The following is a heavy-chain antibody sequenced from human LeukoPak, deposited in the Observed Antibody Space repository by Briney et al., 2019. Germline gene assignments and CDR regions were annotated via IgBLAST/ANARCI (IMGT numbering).Heavy chain of an antibody. CDR2: INPSGGST. CDR1: GGTFSSYA. J-gene: IGHJ4*02. D-gene: IGHD3-10*01. Sequence: ASVKVSCKASGGTFSSYAISWVRQAPGQGLEWMGIINPSGGSTSYAQKFQGRVTITADESTSTAYMELSSLRSEDTAVYYCARERGGFGELSFYDYWGQGTLVTVSS. V-gene: IGHV1-69*11. CDR3: ARERGGFGELSFYDY.